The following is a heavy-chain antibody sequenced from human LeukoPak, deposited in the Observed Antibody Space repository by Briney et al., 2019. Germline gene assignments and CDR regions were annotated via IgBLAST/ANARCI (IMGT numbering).Heavy chain of an antibody. V-gene: IGHV4-39*07. CDR1: GGSISSGGYY. CDR3: ARGRQQMVLGTDY. CDR2: IYYSGST. D-gene: IGHD6-13*01. Sequence: SQTLSLTCTVSGGSISSGGYYWSWIRQPPGKGLEWIGSIYYSGSTYYNPSLKSRVTISVDTSKNQFSLKLSSVTAADTAVYYCARGRQQMVLGTDYWGQGTLVTVSS. J-gene: IGHJ4*02.